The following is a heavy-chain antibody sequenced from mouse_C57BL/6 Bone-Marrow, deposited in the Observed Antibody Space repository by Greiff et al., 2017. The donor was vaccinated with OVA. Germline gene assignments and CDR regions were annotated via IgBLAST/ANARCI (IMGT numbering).Heavy chain of an antibody. CDR2: IDPSDSYT. V-gene: IGHV1-50*01. CDR1: GYTFTSYW. J-gene: IGHJ2*01. Sequence: QVQLQQPGAELVMPGASVKLSCKASGYTFTSYWMQWVKQRPGQGLEWIGEIDPSDSYTNYNQKFKGKATLTVDTSSSTAYMQLSSLTSEDSAVYYCARGGYDYDYYFDYWGQGTTLTVSS. CDR3: ARGGYDYDYYFDY. D-gene: IGHD2-4*01.